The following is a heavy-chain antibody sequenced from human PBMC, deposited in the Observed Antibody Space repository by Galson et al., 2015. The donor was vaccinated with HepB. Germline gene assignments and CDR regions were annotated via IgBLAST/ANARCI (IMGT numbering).Heavy chain of an antibody. D-gene: IGHD2-2*01. CDR1: GGFFSGYY. J-gene: IGHJ5*02. CDR2: IYHCGST. V-gene: IGHV4-34*01. Sequence: ETLSLTCAVYGGFFSGYYWTWIRQPPGKGLEWIGYIYHCGSTYYNPSLKSRVTISLDRSKNHFSLKLTSVPAADTAVYYCANRYCTSTSCAFDPWGQGTLVTVSS. CDR3: ANRYCTSTSCAFDP.